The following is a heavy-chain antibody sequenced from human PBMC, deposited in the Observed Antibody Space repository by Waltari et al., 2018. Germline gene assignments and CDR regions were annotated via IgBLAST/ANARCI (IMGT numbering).Heavy chain of an antibody. CDR3: ARDYSGTYYFDY. CDR2: ISSGSSAI. CDR1: GFHFSNNS. V-gene: IGHV3-48*04. J-gene: IGHJ4*02. D-gene: IGHD1-26*01. Sequence: EVQLVESGGGLVQRGGSLRVSCAACGFHFSNNSMNWVRQAPGKGLELVSYISSGSSAIYYADSVKGRFTISRDSAKNSVYLQMNSLRAEDSAVYYCARDYSGTYYFDYWGQGTLVTVSS.